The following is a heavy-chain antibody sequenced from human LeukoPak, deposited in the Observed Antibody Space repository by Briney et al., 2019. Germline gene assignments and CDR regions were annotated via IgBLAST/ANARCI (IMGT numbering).Heavy chain of an antibody. CDR2: ISGSGGST. V-gene: IGHV3-23*01. D-gene: IGHD3-22*01. CDR3: AKDTAGYYYDSSGYSFDY. CDR1: GFTFSSYA. J-gene: IGHJ4*02. Sequence: GGSLRLSCAASGFTFSSYAMSWVRQAPGKGLDWVSAISGSGGSTYYADSVKGRFTISRDNSKNTLYLQMNSLRAEDMAVYYCAKDTAGYYYDSSGYSFDYWGQGTLVTVSS.